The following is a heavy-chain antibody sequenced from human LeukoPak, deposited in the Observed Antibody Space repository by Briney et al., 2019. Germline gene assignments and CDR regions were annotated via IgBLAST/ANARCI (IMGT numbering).Heavy chain of an antibody. CDR1: GGSISSSSYY. V-gene: IGHV4-39*01. J-gene: IGHJ4*02. Sequence: SETPSLTCTVSGGSISSSSYYWGWIRQPPGKGLEWIGSIYYSGSTYYNPSLKSRVTISVDTSKNQLSLKLSSVTAADTAVYYCARGTNPIVPRHYYFDYWGQGTLVTVSS. CDR2: IYYSGST. D-gene: IGHD1-1*01. CDR3: ARGTNPIVPRHYYFDY.